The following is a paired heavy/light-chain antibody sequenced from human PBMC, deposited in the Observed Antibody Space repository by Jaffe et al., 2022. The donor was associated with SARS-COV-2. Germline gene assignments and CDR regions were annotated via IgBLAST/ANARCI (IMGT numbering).Heavy chain of an antibody. D-gene: IGHD3-22*01. CDR3: AKGRHDYSSSNGDY. J-gene: IGHJ4*02. CDR2: ISGGGGST. V-gene: IGHV3-23*01. CDR1: GFTFSSYA. Sequence: EVQVLESGGGLVQPGGSLRLSCAASGFTFSSYAMSWVRQAPGKGLEWVSAISGGGGSTYYADSVKGRFTISRINSKNTLYLQMNSLRVEDTAIYYCAKGRHDYSSSNGDYWGQGTLVTVSS.
Light chain of an antibody. J-gene: IGKJ3*01. V-gene: IGKV1-27*01. CDR2: AAS. Sequence: DIQMTQSPSSLSASVGDRVTIACRASQGISNYLAWYQQKPGRVPKLLIYAASTLQSGVPSRFSGSGSGTDFTLTISSLQPEDVATYYCQKYDSAPSTFGPGTKVDIK. CDR3: QKYDSAPST. CDR1: QGISNY.